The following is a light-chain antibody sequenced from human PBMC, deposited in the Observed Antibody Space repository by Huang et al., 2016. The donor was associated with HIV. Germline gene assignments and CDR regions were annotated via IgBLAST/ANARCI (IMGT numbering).Light chain of an antibody. CDR3: QQYYDTPFT. V-gene: IGKV4-1*01. Sequence: DIVMTQSPESLAVSLGERATINCKYSQSVLYISNNKNYLAWYQQKPGQPPKLVIYWAATRESGVPDRFSGSGSGTDFTLTISSLQAEDVAVYYCQQYYDTPFTFGPGTKVDIK. CDR1: QSVLYISNNKNY. J-gene: IGKJ3*01. CDR2: WAA.